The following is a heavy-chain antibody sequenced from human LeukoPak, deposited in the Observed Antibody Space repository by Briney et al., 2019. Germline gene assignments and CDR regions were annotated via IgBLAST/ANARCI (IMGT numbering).Heavy chain of an antibody. Sequence: PSETLSLTCTVSGGSISSYYWSWIRQPPGKGLEWIGYIYYSGSTNYNPSLKSRVTISVDTSKNQFSLKLSSVTAADTAVYYCARGGGGWSSFDYWGQGTLATVSS. D-gene: IGHD6-19*01. CDR1: GGSISSYY. CDR3: ARGGGGWSSFDY. CDR2: IYYSGST. V-gene: IGHV4-59*01. J-gene: IGHJ4*02.